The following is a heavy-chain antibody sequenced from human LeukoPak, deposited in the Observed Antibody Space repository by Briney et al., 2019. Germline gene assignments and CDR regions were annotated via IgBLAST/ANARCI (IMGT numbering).Heavy chain of an antibody. CDR3: ARGVQYVVSQHGNWFDP. CDR1: GGSISSGGYS. V-gene: IGHV4-30-2*01. J-gene: IGHJ5*02. Sequence: SQTLSLTCAVSGGSISSGGYSWSWIRQPPGKGLEWIGYIYYSGSTYYNPSLKSRVTISVDRSKNQFSLKLSSVTAADTAVYYCARGVQYVVSQHGNWFDPWGQGTLVTVSS. D-gene: IGHD1-1*01. CDR2: IYYSGST.